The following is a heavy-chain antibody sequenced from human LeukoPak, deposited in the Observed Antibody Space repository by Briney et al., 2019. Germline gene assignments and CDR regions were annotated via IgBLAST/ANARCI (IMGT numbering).Heavy chain of an antibody. CDR1: GFTFSSYA. CDR2: ISYDGSNK. CDR3: ARGVVAAHLRWFDP. D-gene: IGHD2-15*01. Sequence: HPGRSLRLSCAASGFTFSSYAMHWVRQAPGKGLEWVAVISYDGSNKYYADSVKGRFTISRDNSKNTLYLQMNSLRAEDTAVYYCARGVVAAHLRWFDPWGQGTLVTVSS. J-gene: IGHJ5*02. V-gene: IGHV3-30-3*01.